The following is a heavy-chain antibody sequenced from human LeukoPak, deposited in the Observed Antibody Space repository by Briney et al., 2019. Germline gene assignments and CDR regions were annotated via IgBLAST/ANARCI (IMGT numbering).Heavy chain of an antibody. CDR3: ARGDSSGYYYAD. CDR2: INHSGST. D-gene: IGHD3-22*01. J-gene: IGHJ4*02. V-gene: IGHV4-34*01. Sequence: PSETLSLTCAVYGGSFSGYYWSWIRQPPGKGLEWIGEINHSGSTNYNPSLRSRVTISVDTSKNQFSLKLSSVTAADTAVYYYARGDSSGYYYADWGQGTLVTVSS. CDR1: GGSFSGYY.